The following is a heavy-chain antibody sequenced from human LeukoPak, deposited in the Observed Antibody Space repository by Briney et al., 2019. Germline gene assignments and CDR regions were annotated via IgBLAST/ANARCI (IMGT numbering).Heavy chain of an antibody. J-gene: IGHJ4*02. CDR1: GFTFSSYA. V-gene: IGHV3-30-3*01. Sequence: PGGSLRLSCGASGFTFSSYAMHWVRQAPGKGLEWVALISYDGSNKYYADSVKGRFTISRDNSKNTLYLQMNSLRAEDTAMYYCAKEDYYDSSGYYLYPHFDYWGQGTLVTVSS. D-gene: IGHD3-22*01. CDR3: AKEDYYDSSGYYLYPHFDY. CDR2: ISYDGSNK.